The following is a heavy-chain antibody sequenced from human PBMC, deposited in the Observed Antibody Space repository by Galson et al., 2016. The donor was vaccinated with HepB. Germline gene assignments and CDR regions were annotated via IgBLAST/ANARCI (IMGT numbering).Heavy chain of an antibody. Sequence: SETLSLTCTISGASISSRNWWSWVRQSPEKGLEWIGEIFHSGDTNYNPSFKSRATLSVDESKNQFSLRLTSMTAADMAVYFCARDCSGGDCPPTGGYDVFDVWGQGTMVPVAS. D-gene: IGHD2-21*01. V-gene: IGHV4-4*02. CDR1: GASISSRNW. CDR3: ARDCSGGDCPPTGGYDVFDV. J-gene: IGHJ3*01. CDR2: IFHSGDT.